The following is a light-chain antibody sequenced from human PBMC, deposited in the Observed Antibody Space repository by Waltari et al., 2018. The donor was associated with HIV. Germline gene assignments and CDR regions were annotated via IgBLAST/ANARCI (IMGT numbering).Light chain of an antibody. V-gene: IGLV3-1*01. CDR3: QAWDSSTVI. J-gene: IGLJ2*01. CDR2: QDT. Sequence: SYELTQPPSVSVSPGQTANITCSGKKLGEKYACWYQQKPGQSPLLVIYQDTKRPSGIPERISGSNSGNTATLTISGTQAMDEADYYCQAWDSSTVIFGGGTKLTVL. CDR1: KLGEKY.